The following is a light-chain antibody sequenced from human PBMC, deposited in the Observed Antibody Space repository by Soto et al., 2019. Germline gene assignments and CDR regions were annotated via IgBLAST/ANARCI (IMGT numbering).Light chain of an antibody. CDR1: QSVSSY. J-gene: IGKJ3*01. V-gene: IGKV3-11*01. CDR2: DVS. CDR3: QQRSNWPPT. Sequence: EIVLTQSPATLSLSPGERATLSCRASQSVSSYLAWYQQKLGQAPRLLIYDVSNRATGIPARFSGSGSGTDFTLTISSLEPEDFAVYYCQQRSNWPPTFGPGTTVDIK.